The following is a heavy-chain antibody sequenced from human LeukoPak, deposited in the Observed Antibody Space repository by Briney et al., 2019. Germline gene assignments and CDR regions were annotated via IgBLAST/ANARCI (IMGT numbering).Heavy chain of an antibody. J-gene: IGHJ4*02. Sequence: SETLSLTCTVSGGSISSYYWSWIRQPPGKGLEWIGYIYYSVTSDYNPSLKSRVTMSVDLSTNQISLKLTSVTAADTAVYYCARLRFLEWLPHPFDYWGQGTLVTVSS. V-gene: IGHV4-59*01. CDR1: GGSISSYY. CDR3: ARLRFLEWLPHPFDY. CDR2: IYYSVTS. D-gene: IGHD3-3*01.